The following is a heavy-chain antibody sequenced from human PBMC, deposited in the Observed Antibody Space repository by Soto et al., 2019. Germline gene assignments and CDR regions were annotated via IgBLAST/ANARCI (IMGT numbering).Heavy chain of an antibody. D-gene: IGHD2-8*01. CDR1: GFTLNNAW. CDR3: TTIVLWVYANARASNFDV. J-gene: IGHJ3*01. V-gene: IGHV3-15*01. Sequence: PGGSLRLSCAASGFTLNNAWVSWVRQAPGKGLEWIGHIKSETDSGTTDYAAPVKGRFTISRDGSGNTLYLQMNSLKTEDTALYYCTTIVLWVYANARASNFDVWGQGTMVTVSS. CDR2: IKSETDSGTT.